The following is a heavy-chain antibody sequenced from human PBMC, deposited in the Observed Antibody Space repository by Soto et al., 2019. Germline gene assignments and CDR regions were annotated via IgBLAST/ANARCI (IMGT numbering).Heavy chain of an antibody. CDR1: GYTFTSYY. J-gene: IGHJ6*04. V-gene: IGHV1-46*03. CDR3: ARDRAAGYCSSTSCYLPMDV. D-gene: IGHD2-2*01. Sequence: QVQLVQSGAEVKKPGASVKVSCKASGYTFTSYYMHWVRQAPGQGLEWMGIINPSGGSTSHAQKFQGRVTMTRDTSTSAVYMELSSQRSEDTAVYYCARDRAAGYCSSTSCYLPMDVWGKGTTVTVSS. CDR2: INPSGGST.